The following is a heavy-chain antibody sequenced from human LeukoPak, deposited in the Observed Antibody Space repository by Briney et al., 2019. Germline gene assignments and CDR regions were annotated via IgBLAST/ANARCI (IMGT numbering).Heavy chain of an antibody. CDR2: IYTSGST. D-gene: IGHD3-10*01. Sequence: PSETLSLTCTVSGGSISSYYWSWIRQPAGKGLEWIGRIYTSGSTNYNPSLKSRVTMSVDTSKNQFSLKLSSVTAADTAVYYCARGGYYGSGSYYKRYYYYGMDVWGQGTTVTVSS. CDR1: GGSISSYY. J-gene: IGHJ6*02. CDR3: ARGGYYGSGSYYKRYYYYGMDV. V-gene: IGHV4-4*07.